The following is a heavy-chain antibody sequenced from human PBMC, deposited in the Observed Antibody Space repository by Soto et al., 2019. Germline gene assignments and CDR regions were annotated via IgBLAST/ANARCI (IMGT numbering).Heavy chain of an antibody. CDR2: ISSSSSTI. Sequence: GGSLRLSCAASGFTFSSYSMNWVRQAPGKGLEWVSYISSSSSTIYYADSVKGRFTISRDNAKNSLYLQMNSLRAEDTAVYYCARGQQLATFTPLDYWGQGTLVTVSS. D-gene: IGHD6-13*01. J-gene: IGHJ4*02. CDR3: ARGQQLATFTPLDY. CDR1: GFTFSSYS. V-gene: IGHV3-48*01.